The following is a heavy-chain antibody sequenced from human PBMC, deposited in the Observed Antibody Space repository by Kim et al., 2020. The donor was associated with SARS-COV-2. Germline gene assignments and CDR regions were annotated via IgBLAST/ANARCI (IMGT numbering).Heavy chain of an antibody. CDR2: ISSDGTIQ. J-gene: IGHJ4*02. CDR3: ARRDFWSTYSFDH. Sequence: GGSLRLSCATSGFTFSRYALHWVRQPPGRGLEWVAVISSDGTIQHYVDSVKGRFTISRDNSENTIFLQMNSLTPDDTAVYYCARRDFWSTYSFDHCGQGT. V-gene: IGHV3-30-3*01. CDR1: GFTFSRYA. D-gene: IGHD3-3*01.